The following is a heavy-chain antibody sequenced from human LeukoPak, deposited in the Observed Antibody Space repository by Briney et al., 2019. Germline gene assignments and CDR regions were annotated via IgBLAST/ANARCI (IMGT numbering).Heavy chain of an antibody. Sequence: PSETLSLTCAVYGGSFSGYYWSWIRQPPGKGLEWIGEINHSGSTNYNPSLKSRVTISVDTSKNQFSLKLSSVIAADTAVYYCARDGVPAAQYNWFDPWGQGTLVTVSS. CDR1: GGSFSGYY. CDR2: INHSGST. V-gene: IGHV4-34*01. J-gene: IGHJ5*02. CDR3: ARDGVPAAQYNWFDP. D-gene: IGHD2-2*01.